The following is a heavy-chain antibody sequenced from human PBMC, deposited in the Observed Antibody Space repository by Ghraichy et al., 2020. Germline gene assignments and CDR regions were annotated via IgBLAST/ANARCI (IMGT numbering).Heavy chain of an antibody. D-gene: IGHD3-3*01. Sequence: SQTLSLTCTVSGGSISSYYWSWIRQPPGKGLEWIGYIYYSGSTNYNPSLKSRVTISVDTSKNQFSLKLSSVTAADTAVYYCARAGGYFSRNWFDPWGQGTLVTVSS. J-gene: IGHJ5*02. V-gene: IGHV4-59*01. CDR2: IYYSGST. CDR3: ARAGGYFSRNWFDP. CDR1: GGSISSYY.